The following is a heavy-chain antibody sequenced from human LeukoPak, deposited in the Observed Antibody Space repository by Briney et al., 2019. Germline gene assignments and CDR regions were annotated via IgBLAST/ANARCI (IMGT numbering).Heavy chain of an antibody. CDR3: ARGGSSGWLYYYYYYYMDV. V-gene: IGHV1-46*01. CDR2: INPSGGST. J-gene: IGHJ6*03. Sequence: ASVKVSCKASGYTFTSYYMHWVRQAPGQGLEWMGIINPSGGSTSYAQKFQGRVTMTRDMSTSTVYMELSSLRSEDTAVYYCARGGSSGWLYYYYYYYMDVWGKGTTVTVSS. D-gene: IGHD6-19*01. CDR1: GYTFTSYY.